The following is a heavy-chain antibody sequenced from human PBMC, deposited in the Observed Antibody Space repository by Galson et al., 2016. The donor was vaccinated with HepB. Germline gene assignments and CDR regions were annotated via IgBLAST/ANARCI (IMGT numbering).Heavy chain of an antibody. CDR2: ISGDGRTI. Sequence: SLRLSCAASGFTFSYYYMSWIRQAPGKGLEWVSYISGDGRTINYVDSVKGRVTISRDNAENSLYLHMNSLTGEDTAVYYCARMFPLYSSGWYVRGDGWFDSWGQGTLVTVSS. D-gene: IGHD6-19*01. J-gene: IGHJ5*01. V-gene: IGHV3-11*01. CDR1: GFTFSYYY. CDR3: ARMFPLYSSGWYVRGDGWFDS.